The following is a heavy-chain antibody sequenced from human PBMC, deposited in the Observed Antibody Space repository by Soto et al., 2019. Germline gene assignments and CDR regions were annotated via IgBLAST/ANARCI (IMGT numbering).Heavy chain of an antibody. Sequence: QVQLVQSGGEVKKPGASVKVSCKASGDTVTKYGISWVRQAPGQGLEWLGWISFYNGHTNYALKFPDRITFTPDTSTRTASIELRSMTSDDTAVYYCASATSISVAGKETWGQGTLVTVSS. CDR2: ISFYNGHT. CDR3: ASATSISVAGKET. CDR1: GDTVTKYG. D-gene: IGHD6-19*01. J-gene: IGHJ4*02. V-gene: IGHV1-18*01.